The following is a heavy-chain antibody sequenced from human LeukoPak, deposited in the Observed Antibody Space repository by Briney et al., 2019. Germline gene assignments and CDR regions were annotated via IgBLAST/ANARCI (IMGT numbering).Heavy chain of an antibody. CDR3: ARGLEAGAFDP. CDR1: GLTFSSYS. Sequence: GGSLRLSCAASGLTFSSYSMNWVRQAPGKGLEWVSSISSSSSYIYYADSVKGRFTISRDNAKNSLYLQMNSLRAEDTAVYYCARGLEAGAFDPWGQGTLVTVSS. V-gene: IGHV3-21*01. J-gene: IGHJ5*02. CDR2: ISSSSSYI. D-gene: IGHD6-19*01.